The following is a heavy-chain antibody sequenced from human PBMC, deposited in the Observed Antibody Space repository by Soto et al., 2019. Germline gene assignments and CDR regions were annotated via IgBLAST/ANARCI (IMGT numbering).Heavy chain of an antibody. CDR1: GGSISSYY. Sequence: SETLSLTCTVSGGSISSYYWSWIRQPPGKGLEWIGYIYYSGSTNYNPSLKSRVTISVDTSKNQFSLKLSSVTAADTAVYYCARGIVATITGIDYWGHGTLVTVSS. V-gene: IGHV4-59*01. D-gene: IGHD5-12*01. CDR2: IYYSGST. J-gene: IGHJ4*01. CDR3: ARGIVATITGIDY.